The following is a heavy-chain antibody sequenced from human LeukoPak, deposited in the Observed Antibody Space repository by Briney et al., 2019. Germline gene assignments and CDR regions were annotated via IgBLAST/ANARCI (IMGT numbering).Heavy chain of an antibody. V-gene: IGHV3-7*01. CDR1: GFTFSGYW. CDR3: ATDRKVGTWDPRFNY. D-gene: IGHD4-23*01. CDR2: IRQDDSEK. Sequence: PRGSLRLSCSASGFTFSGYWMMWVRQAPGKGLEWVGNIRQDDSEKNYVDSVKGRFTISRDNAKSSLYLQMNSLRAEDTAIYYCATDRKVGTWDPRFNYWGQGTLVTVSS. J-gene: IGHJ4*02.